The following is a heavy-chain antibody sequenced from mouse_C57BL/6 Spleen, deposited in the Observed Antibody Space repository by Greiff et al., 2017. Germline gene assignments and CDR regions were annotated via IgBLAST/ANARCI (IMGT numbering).Heavy chain of an antibody. V-gene: IGHV2-6*03. CDR3: ATGDGNWDAMDY. CDR2: IGRDGST. CDR1: GFSLTSYG. Sequence: QVQLQESGPGLVAPSQSLSITCTVSGFSLTSYGVHWVRQPPGKGLEWLVVIGRDGSTTYYSALKSRLSISKDNSKSQVFLKMNSLQTDDTAMYYCATGDGNWDAMDYWGQGTSVTVSS. J-gene: IGHJ4*01. D-gene: IGHD2-1*01.